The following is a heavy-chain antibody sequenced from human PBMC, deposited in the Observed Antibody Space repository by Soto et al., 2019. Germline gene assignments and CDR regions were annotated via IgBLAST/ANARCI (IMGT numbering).Heavy chain of an antibody. V-gene: IGHV4-34*01. CDR2: INHNGSA. J-gene: IGHJ4*02. Sequence: SETLSLTCAVYGGSLSDNYWSWIRQPPGKGLEWIGEINHNGSANYKPSLKSRVTISLDTSKNQFSLKLSSVTAAGTAVYYCAGDITDYWGQGTLVTVSS. D-gene: IGHD2-15*01. CDR3: AGDITDY. CDR1: GGSLSDNY.